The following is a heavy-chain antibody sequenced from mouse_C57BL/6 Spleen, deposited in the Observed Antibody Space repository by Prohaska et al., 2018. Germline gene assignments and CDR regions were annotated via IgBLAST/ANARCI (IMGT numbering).Heavy chain of an antibody. D-gene: IGHD1-1*01. V-gene: IGHV6-3*01. J-gene: IGHJ2*01. CDR3: TGPGSSLGD. Sequence: GVLVQPGGSMQLSCVASGFTFSNYWMNWVRQSPKKRLEVVAQIRVKSNKYASHYAESGKGRFTISRDDYKSSVYLQMNNLRAADTGIYYCTGPGSSLGDWGQGTTLTVSS. CDR1: GFTFSNYW. CDR2: IRVKSNKYAS.